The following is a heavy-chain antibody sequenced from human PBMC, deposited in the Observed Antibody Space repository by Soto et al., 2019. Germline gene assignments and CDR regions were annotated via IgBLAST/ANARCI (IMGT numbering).Heavy chain of an antibody. J-gene: IGHJ6*02. CDR2: ISSSGSTI. CDR1: GFTFSDYY. V-gene: IGHV3-11*01. D-gene: IGHD6-13*01. CDR3: ARGLTPYSSSSVGMDV. Sequence: GGSLRLSCAASGFTFSDYYMSWIRQAPVKGLEWVSYISSSGSTIYYADSVKGRFTISRDNAKNSLYLQMNSLRAEDTAVYYCARGLTPYSSSSVGMDVSGQGTTVTVSS.